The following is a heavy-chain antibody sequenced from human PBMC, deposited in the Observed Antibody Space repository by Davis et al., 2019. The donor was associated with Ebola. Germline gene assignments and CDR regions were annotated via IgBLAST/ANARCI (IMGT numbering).Heavy chain of an antibody. CDR2: NNPNSGGT. J-gene: IGHJ6*04. CDR3: ARGDNWNDFWYYYYGMDV. V-gene: IGHV1-2*06. CDR1: GYTFTGYY. D-gene: IGHD1-20*01. Sequence: AASVKVSCKASGYTFTGYYMNWVRQAPGQGLEWMGRNNPNSGGTNYAQKFQGRVTMTRDTYISTAYMELSRLRSDDTAVYYCARGDNWNDFWYYYYGMDVWGKGTTVTVSS.